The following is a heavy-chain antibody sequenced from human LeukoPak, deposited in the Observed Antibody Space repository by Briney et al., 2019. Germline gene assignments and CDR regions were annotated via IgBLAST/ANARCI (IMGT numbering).Heavy chain of an antibody. CDR3: ARDYYDSSGYYLVSAFDI. V-gene: IGHV3-23*01. D-gene: IGHD3-22*01. J-gene: IGHJ3*02. Sequence: GGSLRLSCAASGFTFSSYAMSWVRQAPGKGLEWVSAISGSGGSTYYADSVKGRFTISRDNSKNTLYLQMNSLRAEDTAVYYCARDYYDSSGYYLVSAFDIWGQGTMVTVSS. CDR2: ISGSGGST. CDR1: GFTFSSYA.